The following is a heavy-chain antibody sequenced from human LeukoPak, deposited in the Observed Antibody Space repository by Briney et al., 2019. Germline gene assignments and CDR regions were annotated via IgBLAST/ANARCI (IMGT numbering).Heavy chain of an antibody. CDR3: AREAGYSSSWYYFDY. CDR1: GYTFTSYY. V-gene: IGHV1-3*01. J-gene: IGHJ4*02. Sequence: ASVKVSCKASGYTFTSYYMHWVRQAPGQRLEWMGWINAGNGNTKYSQKFQGRVTITRDTSASTAYMELSSLGSEDTAVYYCAREAGYSSSWYYFDYWGQGTLVTVSS. D-gene: IGHD6-13*01. CDR2: INAGNGNT.